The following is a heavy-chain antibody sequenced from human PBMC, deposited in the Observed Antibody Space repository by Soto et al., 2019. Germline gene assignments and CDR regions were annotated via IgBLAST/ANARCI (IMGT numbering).Heavy chain of an antibody. Sequence: SETLSLTCALSGGSVGSVVYTWSWIRQPPGGGLEWIGYIYHICTFLYNPSLKTRLIVSLYMSRNQFSLTLRSMTAADTAVYYCARTQFYSLSGNYRNLMFYLWGQGTKVTVYS. J-gene: IGHJ5*02. CDR2: IYHICTF. V-gene: IGHV4-30-2*01. CDR1: GGSVGSVVYT. D-gene: IGHD3-16*02. CDR3: ARTQFYSLSGNYRNLMFYL.